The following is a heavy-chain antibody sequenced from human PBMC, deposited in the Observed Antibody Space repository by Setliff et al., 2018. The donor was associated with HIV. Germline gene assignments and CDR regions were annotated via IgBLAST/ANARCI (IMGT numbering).Heavy chain of an antibody. CDR2: IDYRGST. J-gene: IGHJ6*03. CDR1: GGPLSSYY. Sequence: SETLSLTCTGSGGPLSSYYWNWIRQPPGKGLEWIGDIDYRGSTNYNPSLQRRVIISADTSKNQFSLKFSSVTAADTAASFCARGIQLWYIYYYYYIDVWGKGTTVTVSS. D-gene: IGHD5-18*01. CDR3: ARGIQLWYIYYYYYIDV. V-gene: IGHV4-59*08.